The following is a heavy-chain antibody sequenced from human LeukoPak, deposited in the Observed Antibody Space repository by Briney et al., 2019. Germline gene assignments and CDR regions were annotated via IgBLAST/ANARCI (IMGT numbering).Heavy chain of an antibody. CDR3: ARGFIKGYCSGGSCPPRWFDP. J-gene: IGHJ5*02. D-gene: IGHD2-15*01. Sequence: PSETLSLTCGVYGATFSAYYWTWIRQPPGKGLEWIGEINHSGSTNYNPSLKSRVTISVDTSKNQFSLKLSSVTAADTAVYYCARGFIKGYCSGGSCPPRWFDPWGQGTLVTVSS. CDR2: INHSGST. CDR1: GATFSAYY. V-gene: IGHV4-34*01.